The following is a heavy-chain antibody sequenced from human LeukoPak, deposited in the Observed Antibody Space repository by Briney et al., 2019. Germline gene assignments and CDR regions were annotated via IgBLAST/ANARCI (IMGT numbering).Heavy chain of an antibody. Sequence: GASVKVSCKASGYTFTSYDINWVRQATGQGLEWMGWMNPNSGSTGYAQNFQGRVTMTRDTSISTAYMELSSLRSEDTALYYCARSRDYYASGSYSLGHWGQGTLVTVSS. V-gene: IGHV1-8*01. J-gene: IGHJ4*02. D-gene: IGHD3-10*01. CDR3: ARSRDYYASGSYSLGH. CDR2: MNPNSGST. CDR1: GYTFTSYD.